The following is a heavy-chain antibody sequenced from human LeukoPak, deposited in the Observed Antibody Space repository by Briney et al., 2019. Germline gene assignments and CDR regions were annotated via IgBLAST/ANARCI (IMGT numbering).Heavy chain of an antibody. V-gene: IGHV1-2*06. CDR1: GYTFTGYY. CDR2: INPNSGGT. D-gene: IGHD6-13*01. CDR3: ARGNRLYTSSWYSLAFDI. Sequence: GASVKVSCKASGYTFTGYYMHWVRQAPGQGLEWMGRINPNSGGTNYAQKFQGRVTMTRDTSISTAYMELSRLRSEDTAVYYCARGNRLYTSSWYSLAFDIWGQGTMVTVSS. J-gene: IGHJ3*02.